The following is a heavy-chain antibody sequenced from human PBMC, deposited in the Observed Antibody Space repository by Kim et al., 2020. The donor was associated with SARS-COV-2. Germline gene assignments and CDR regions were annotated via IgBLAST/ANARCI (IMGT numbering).Heavy chain of an antibody. V-gene: IGHV1-46*01. Sequence: ASVKVSCKASGYTFASHYIHWVRQAPGQGLEWMGIINASGGRTTYAQKFQGRVTMTRDTSTSTVYMELSSLRSEDTAVYYCARDRGGGDWFSLQYFDYWGQGTLVTVSS. CDR2: INASGGRT. CDR1: GYTFASHY. D-gene: IGHD2-21*02. J-gene: IGHJ4*02. CDR3: ARDRGGGDWFSLQYFDY.